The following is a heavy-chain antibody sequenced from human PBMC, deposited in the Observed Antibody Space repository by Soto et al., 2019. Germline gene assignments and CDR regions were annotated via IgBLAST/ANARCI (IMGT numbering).Heavy chain of an antibody. CDR1: GFKFSNYA. CDR3: AKDRRAGGNSAFYFDF. D-gene: IGHD3-16*01. Sequence: GGSLRLSCAASGFKFSNYAMSWVRQAPGKGLEWVSLISATGGGTYYADSVKGRFTISSDNSRNTLYLQVHSLTAEDTAVYYCAKDRRAGGNSAFYFDFWGQGAQVTVSS. J-gene: IGHJ4*02. V-gene: IGHV3-23*01. CDR2: ISATGGGT.